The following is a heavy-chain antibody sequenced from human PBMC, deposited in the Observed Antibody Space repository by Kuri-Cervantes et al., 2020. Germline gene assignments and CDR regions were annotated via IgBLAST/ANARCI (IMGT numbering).Heavy chain of an antibody. Sequence: GESLKISCAASGFTFDDYDMNWVRQAPGKGLEWVPNINWNGGSTSYADSVRGRFTISRDNAKNSLYLQMNSLRAEDTALYYCARERLTMVRGVNSYYFDYWAQGTLVTVSS. J-gene: IGHJ4*02. V-gene: IGHV3-20*04. CDR1: GFTFDDYD. D-gene: IGHD3-10*01. CDR3: ARERLTMVRGVNSYYFDY. CDR2: INWNGGST.